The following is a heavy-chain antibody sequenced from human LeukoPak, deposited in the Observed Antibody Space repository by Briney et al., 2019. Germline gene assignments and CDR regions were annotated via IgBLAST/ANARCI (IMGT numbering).Heavy chain of an antibody. CDR2: ISAYNGNT. D-gene: IGHD1-14*01. J-gene: IGHJ5*02. CDR3: ARTPNRAYNWFDP. V-gene: IGHV1-18*01. CDR1: GGTFSSYA. Sequence: GASVKVSCKASGGTFSSYAISWVRQAPGQGLEWMGWISAYNGNTNYAQKLQGRVTMTTDTSTSTAYMELRSLRSDDTAVYYCARTPNRAYNWFDPWGQGTLVTVSS.